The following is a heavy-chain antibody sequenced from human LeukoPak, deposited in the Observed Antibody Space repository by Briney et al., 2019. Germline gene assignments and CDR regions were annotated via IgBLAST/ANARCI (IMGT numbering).Heavy chain of an antibody. J-gene: IGHJ4*02. V-gene: IGHV4-39*01. CDR1: GGSISSSSYY. CDR2: IYYSGST. D-gene: IGHD5-24*01. CDR3: ARLPRWLQSRGGYFDY. Sequence: SETLSLTCTVSGGSISSSSYYWGWIRQPPGKGLEWIGSIYYSGSTYYNPSLKGRVTISVDTSKNQFSLKLSSVTAADTAVYYCARLPRWLQSRGGYFDYWGQGTLVTVSS.